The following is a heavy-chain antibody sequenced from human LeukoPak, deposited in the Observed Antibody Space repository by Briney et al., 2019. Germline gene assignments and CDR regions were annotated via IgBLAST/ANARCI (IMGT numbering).Heavy chain of an antibody. CDR3: AKGSKLVVITRDHYMAV. J-gene: IGHJ6*03. V-gene: IGHV3-7*01. CDR2: IKKDGSEK. CDR1: GFTFSSHR. D-gene: IGHD3-22*01. Sequence: PGGSLRLSCAASGFTFSSHRMSWVRQAPGKGLEWVANIKKDGSEKYYVDCVKGRFTISRDNAKTSLYLQMNSLRAGDTAVYYCAKGSKLVVITRDHYMAVWGKGTTVTISS.